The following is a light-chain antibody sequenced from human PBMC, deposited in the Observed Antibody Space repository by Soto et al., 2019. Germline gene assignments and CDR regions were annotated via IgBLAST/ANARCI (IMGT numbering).Light chain of an antibody. CDR2: EVS. CDR3: SSYTSSSTLIR. Sequence: QSALTQPASVSGSPGQSITISCTGTSSDVGGYNYVSWYQHHPGKAPKLVIYEVSNRPSGVSNRFSGSKSGNTASLTISGLQAEDDADYYCSSYTSSSTLIRFGGGTKVTVL. CDR1: SSDVGGYNY. J-gene: IGLJ3*02. V-gene: IGLV2-14*01.